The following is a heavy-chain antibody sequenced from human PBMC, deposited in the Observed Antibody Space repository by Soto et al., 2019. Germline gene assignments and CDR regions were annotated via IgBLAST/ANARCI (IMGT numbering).Heavy chain of an antibody. CDR1: GFTFSDYY. D-gene: IGHD3-3*01. J-gene: IGHJ4*02. Sequence: PGGSLRLSCAASGFTFSDYYMSWIRQAPGKGLEWVSYISSSGSTIYYADSVKGRFTISRDNAKNSLYLQMNSLRAEDTAVYYCARGTYYDFWSGYHYGDYFDYWGQGTLVTVSS. CDR3: ARGTYYDFWSGYHYGDYFDY. V-gene: IGHV3-11*01. CDR2: ISSSGSTI.